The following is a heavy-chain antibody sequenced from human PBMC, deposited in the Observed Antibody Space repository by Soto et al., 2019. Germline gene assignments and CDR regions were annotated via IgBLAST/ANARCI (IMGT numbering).Heavy chain of an antibody. J-gene: IGHJ4*02. CDR2: IYYTGNN. CDR3: AREPKQNYDSSPWNGGFDS. CDR1: GDSISSPHYY. V-gene: IGHV4-30-4*01. D-gene: IGHD3-22*01. Sequence: QVHLQESGPGLVKPSQTLSLSCTVSGDSISSPHYYWTWLRQPPGKGLEWVGYIYYTGNNFYNPAVKSRVAMSVDPSTNQSSLKLASVTDADTAVYFCAREPKQNYDSSPWNGGFDSWGPGTLVTVSS.